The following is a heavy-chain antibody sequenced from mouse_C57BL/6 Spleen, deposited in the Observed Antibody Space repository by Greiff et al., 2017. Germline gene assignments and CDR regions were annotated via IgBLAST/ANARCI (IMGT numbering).Heavy chain of an antibody. D-gene: IGHD3-2*02. V-gene: IGHV1-42*01. CDR2: INPSTGGT. CDR3: AGDSSGPFAY. CDR1: GYSFIGYY. Sequence: VQLQQSGPELVKPGASVKISCKASGYSFIGYYMNWVKQSPEKSLEWIGEINPSTGGTTYNQKFKAKATLTVDKSSSTAYMQLKSLTSEDSAVYYCAGDSSGPFAYWGQGTLVTVSA. J-gene: IGHJ3*01.